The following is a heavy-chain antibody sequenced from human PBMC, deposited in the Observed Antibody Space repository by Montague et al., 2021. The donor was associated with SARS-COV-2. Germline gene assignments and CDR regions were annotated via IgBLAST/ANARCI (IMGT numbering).Heavy chain of an antibody. CDR1: GGSVSCGSYY. V-gene: IGHV4-61*01. CDR3: ARERLGYYDTSSYYIFDY. D-gene: IGHD3-22*01. Sequence: SETLSLTCTVSGGSVSCGSYYWSWLRQPPGKGLEWIGYIYYSGCTNYXXXLKSRFTISVDMSKNQFSLKLSSVTAADTAVYYCARERLGYYDTSSYYIFDYWGQGTLVTVSS. CDR2: IYYSGCT. J-gene: IGHJ4*02.